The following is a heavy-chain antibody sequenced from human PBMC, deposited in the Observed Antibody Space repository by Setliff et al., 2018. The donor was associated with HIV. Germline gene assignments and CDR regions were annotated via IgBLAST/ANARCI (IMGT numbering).Heavy chain of an antibody. J-gene: IGHJ4*02. Sequence: GASVKVSCKASGDTFSSYAISWVRQATGQGLEWMGGIIPAFRIPEYAQQFQGRLTITVDESTTTTYMELSSLKSEDTAVYFCGRTVGQQFFDYWGQGTLVTVSS. CDR3: GRTVGQQFFDY. CDR1: GDTFSSYA. CDR2: IIPAFRIP. V-gene: IGHV1-69*13. D-gene: IGHD6-13*01.